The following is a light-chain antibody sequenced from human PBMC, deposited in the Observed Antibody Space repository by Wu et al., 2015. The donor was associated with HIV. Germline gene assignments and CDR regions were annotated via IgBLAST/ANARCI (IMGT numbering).Light chain of an antibody. CDR3: QHYNNWGS. J-gene: IGKJ1*01. V-gene: IGKV3-20*01. CDR1: QSLSSRH. CDR2: AAS. Sequence: EIVLTQSPGTLSLYPGERATLSCRASQSLSSRHLAWYQQRPGQAPRLLIYAASSRATGIPDRFSGSAFGTDFTLTISRLEPEDSAVYYCQHYNNWGSFGQGTKVEIK.